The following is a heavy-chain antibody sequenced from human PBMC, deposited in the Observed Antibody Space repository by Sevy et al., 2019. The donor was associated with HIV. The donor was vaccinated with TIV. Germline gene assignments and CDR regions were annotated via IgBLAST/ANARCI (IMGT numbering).Heavy chain of an antibody. Sequence: GGSLRLSCAASGFTFSGSAMHWVRQASGKGLEWVGRIRSKANSYAIAYAASVKGRFTISRDDSKNTAYLQMNSLKTEDTAVYYCTRAPTYYDFWSGYYTNPPFGYYYYGMDVWGQGTTVTVSS. J-gene: IGHJ6*02. CDR1: GFTFSGSA. CDR3: TRAPTYYDFWSGYYTNPPFGYYYYGMDV. CDR2: IRSKANSYAI. V-gene: IGHV3-73*01. D-gene: IGHD3-3*01.